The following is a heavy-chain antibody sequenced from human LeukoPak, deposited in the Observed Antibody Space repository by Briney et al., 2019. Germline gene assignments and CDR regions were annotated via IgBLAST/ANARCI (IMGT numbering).Heavy chain of an antibody. J-gene: IGHJ4*02. CDR3: ARGRRWEPFDY. V-gene: IGHV3-30*03. D-gene: IGHD1-26*01. Sequence: GGSLRLSCAASGFTFSSYIMNWVRQAPGKGLEWVAVISYDGSNKYYADSVKGRFTISRDNSKNTLYLQMNSLRAEDTAVYYCARGRRWEPFDYWGQGTLVTVSS. CDR1: GFTFSSYI. CDR2: ISYDGSNK.